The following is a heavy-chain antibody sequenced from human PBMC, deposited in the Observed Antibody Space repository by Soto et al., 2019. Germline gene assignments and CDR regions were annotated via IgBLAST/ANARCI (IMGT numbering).Heavy chain of an antibody. CDR1: GGTFSSYT. D-gene: IGHD3-22*01. V-gene: IGHV1-69*02. CDR2: IIPILGIA. Sequence: QVQLVQSGAEVKKPGSSVKVSCKASGGTFSSYTISWVRQAPGQGLEWMGRIIPILGIANYAQKFQGRVTITTDKATSTDDMEMSSMRSEDTAVYYCASRYDSSDYWGQGTLVTVSS. CDR3: ASRYDSSDY. J-gene: IGHJ4*02.